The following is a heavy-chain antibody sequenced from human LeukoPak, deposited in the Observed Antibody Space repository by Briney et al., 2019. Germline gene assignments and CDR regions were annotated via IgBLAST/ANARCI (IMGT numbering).Heavy chain of an antibody. CDR2: ISSSGSTI. CDR3: TRRNYDSSGYYYRLFDY. CDR1: GFTFGSYS. D-gene: IGHD3-22*01. J-gene: IGHJ4*02. V-gene: IGHV3-21*04. Sequence: PGGSLRLSCAASGFTFGSYSMNWVRQAPGKGLEWVSSISSSGSTIYYVDSVKGRFTISRDNAKNSLYLQMNSLRAEDTAVYYCTRRNYDSSGYYYRLFDYWGQGTLVTVSS.